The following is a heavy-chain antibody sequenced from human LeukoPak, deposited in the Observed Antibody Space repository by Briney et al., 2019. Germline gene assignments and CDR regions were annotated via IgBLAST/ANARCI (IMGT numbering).Heavy chain of an antibody. J-gene: IGHJ6*03. CDR2: IKQDGSEK. CDR3: ARGRLRFLEWSPGYYYTDV. CDR1: GFTFSSYW. V-gene: IGHV3-7*01. Sequence: GGSLRLSCAASGFTFSSYWMSWVRQAPGKGLEWVANIKQDGSEKYYVDSVKGRFTISRDNAKNSLYLQMNSLRAEDTAVYYCARGRLRFLEWSPGYYYTDVWGKGTTVTVSS. D-gene: IGHD3-3*01.